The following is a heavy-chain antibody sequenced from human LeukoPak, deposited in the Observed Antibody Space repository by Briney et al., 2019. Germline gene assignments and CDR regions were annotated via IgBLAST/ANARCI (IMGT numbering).Heavy chain of an antibody. D-gene: IGHD3-10*01. CDR2: ISYDGNNT. V-gene: IGHV3-30*03. Sequence: GGSLRLSCAASGFTFSSFGMHWVRQGPGKGLEWEAVISYDGNNTNSADSVKGRCTISRDNSKHTLYLQMNSLRSEDTAVYYWAMDKTRGNAADDAFDIWGQGTMVTVSP. J-gene: IGHJ3*02. CDR1: GFTFSSFG. CDR3: AMDKTRGNAADDAFDI.